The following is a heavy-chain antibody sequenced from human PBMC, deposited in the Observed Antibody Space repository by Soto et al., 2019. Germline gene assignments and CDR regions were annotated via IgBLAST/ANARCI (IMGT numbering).Heavy chain of an antibody. J-gene: IGHJ4*02. V-gene: IGHV4-30-2*01. CDR3: ARGMDSENFFDS. CDR2: IYHSGST. CDR1: GGSISNGGYS. D-gene: IGHD1-26*01. Sequence: TLSLTCAVSGGSISNGGYSWSWIRQPPGKALEWIGYIYHSGSTYYNPSLKSRVTISIDRSKNQFSLNLKSVTAADTAVYYCARGMDSENFFDSWGQGTLVTVSS.